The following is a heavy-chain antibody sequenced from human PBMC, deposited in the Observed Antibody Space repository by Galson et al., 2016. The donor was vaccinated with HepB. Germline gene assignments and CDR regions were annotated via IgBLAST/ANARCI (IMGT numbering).Heavy chain of an antibody. V-gene: IGHV4-31*03. J-gene: IGHJ5*02. CDR1: GGSISRDNYY. CDR2: IYYSGST. CDR3: AKRGALRRANWFDP. Sequence: TLSLTCNVSGGSISRDNYYWNWIRQHPGKGLEWIGYIYYSGSTYYNPSLKSRVSTSVDTSKNQFSLKLSSVTAADTAVYYCAKRGALRRANWFDPWGQGTLVTVSS. D-gene: IGHD5/OR15-5a*01.